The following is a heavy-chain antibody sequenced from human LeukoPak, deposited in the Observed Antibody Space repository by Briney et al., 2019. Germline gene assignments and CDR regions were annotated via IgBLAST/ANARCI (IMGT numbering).Heavy chain of an antibody. J-gene: IGHJ4*02. D-gene: IGHD6-13*01. V-gene: IGHV4-39*07. CDR1: GSSISSSTYY. CDR3: TRDGSTSWYKGVFDY. Sequence: SETLSLTCTVSGSSISSSTYYWGWIRQPPGKGLEWIGSIYYSGYTYYSPSLKSRVTISVDTSKNQFSPKLTSVTAADTAVYYCTRDGSTSWYKGVFDYWGPGTLVTVSS. CDR2: IYYSGYT.